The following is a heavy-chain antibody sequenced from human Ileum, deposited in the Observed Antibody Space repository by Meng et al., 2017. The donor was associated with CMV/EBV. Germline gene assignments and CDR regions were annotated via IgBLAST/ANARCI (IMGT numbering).Heavy chain of an antibody. CDR2: INHSGSS. Sequence: CAGYGAPFSGHYWSWVRQPPGKGLEWIGEINHSGSSDYNPSLKSRATVSVDTSTNQLYLKLRSVTASDTAVYYCARGGVVPAVPIWNHWGQGTLVTVSS. J-gene: IGHJ5*02. V-gene: IGHV4-34*01. CDR3: ARGGVVPAVPIWNH. D-gene: IGHD2-21*02. CDR1: GAPFSGHY.